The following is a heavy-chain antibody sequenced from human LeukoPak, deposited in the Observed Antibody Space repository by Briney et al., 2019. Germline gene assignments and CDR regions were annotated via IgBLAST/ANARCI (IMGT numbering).Heavy chain of an antibody. CDR3: ARDLFRGAFDY. CDR1: GGSISSYY. D-gene: IGHD3-10*01. CDR2: IYTSGST. V-gene: IGHV4-4*07. J-gene: IGHJ4*02. Sequence: ASEILSLTCTVSGGSISSYYWSWIRQPAGKGLEWIGRIYTSGSTNYNPSLKSRVTMSVDTSKNQFSLKLSSVTAADTAVYYCARDLFRGAFDYWGQGTLVTVSS.